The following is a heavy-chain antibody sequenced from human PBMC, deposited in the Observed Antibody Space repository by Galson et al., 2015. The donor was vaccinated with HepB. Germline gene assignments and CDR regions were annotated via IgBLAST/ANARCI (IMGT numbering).Heavy chain of an antibody. Sequence: SVKVSCKASGDTFSKYAINWVRQAPTQRLEWLGGIIPRFDTANYARKLQDRVTITADKFTSTAYMELHRLTSDDTAVYYCATGAIDTDFYYYYYDMDVWGQGTTVTVSS. D-gene: IGHD7-27*01. CDR3: ATGAIDTDFYYYYYDMDV. J-gene: IGHJ6*02. V-gene: IGHV1-69*06. CDR2: IIPRFDTA. CDR1: GDTFSKYA.